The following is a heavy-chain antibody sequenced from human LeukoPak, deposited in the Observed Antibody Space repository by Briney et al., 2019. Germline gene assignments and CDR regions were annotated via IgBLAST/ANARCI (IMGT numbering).Heavy chain of an antibody. V-gene: IGHV3-53*01. CDR1: GFSVSSNY. J-gene: IGHJ3*01. CDR2: IYRGGST. Sequence: GGSLRLSCAASGFSVSSNYVNWVRQAPGKGLEWVSAIYRGGSTYYADSVRGRFTISRDSSKNTLYLQMNSLRDEDTAVYYCARGSYGSGNYYIGDAFDLWGQGTMVTVSS. CDR3: ARGSYGSGNYYIGDAFDL. D-gene: IGHD3-10*01.